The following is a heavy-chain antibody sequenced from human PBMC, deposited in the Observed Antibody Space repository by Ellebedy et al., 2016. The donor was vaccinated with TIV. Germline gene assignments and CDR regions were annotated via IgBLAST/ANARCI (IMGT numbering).Heavy chain of an antibody. Sequence: SVKVSCKALGDTFTNYAFTWVRQAPGQGLEWMGGIIPMFATTNYAQTFQGRVTITADRFTSTAYMELSSLRSEDTAVYYCARHRGYYYYYGMDVWGQGTTVTVSS. CDR2: IIPMFATT. J-gene: IGHJ6*02. CDR1: GDTFTNYA. V-gene: IGHV1-69*06. CDR3: ARHRGYYYYYGMDV.